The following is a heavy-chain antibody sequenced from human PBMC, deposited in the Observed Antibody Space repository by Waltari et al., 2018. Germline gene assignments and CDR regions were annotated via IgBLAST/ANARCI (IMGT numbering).Heavy chain of an antibody. V-gene: IGHV3-7*01. CDR2: IKKDASTK. CDR3: ARHGDFCFDY. Sequence: EVQVVESGGDLVQPGGSLRLSCAASGFTFSDYWMGWVRQAPGKGLDWVANIKKDASTKYYLDAVKGRFTISRDNAKNSLYLEMNSLTAEDTAVYYCARHGDFCFDYWGQGILVTVSS. D-gene: IGHD4-17*01. CDR1: GFTFSDYW. J-gene: IGHJ4*02.